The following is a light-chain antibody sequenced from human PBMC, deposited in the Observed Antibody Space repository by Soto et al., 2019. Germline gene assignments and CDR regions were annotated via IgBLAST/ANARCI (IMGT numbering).Light chain of an antibody. V-gene: IGLV2-14*01. Sequence: QSALTQPASVSGSPGQSITISCTGTSSDVGAYGYVSWYQQHPGKSPKIILYEVNNRPSGLSNRFSGSKSGNTASLTISGLPAEDEADYYCSSYTTINNWVFGGGIKLTVL. CDR3: SSYTTINNWV. CDR2: EVN. CDR1: SSDVGAYGY. J-gene: IGLJ3*02.